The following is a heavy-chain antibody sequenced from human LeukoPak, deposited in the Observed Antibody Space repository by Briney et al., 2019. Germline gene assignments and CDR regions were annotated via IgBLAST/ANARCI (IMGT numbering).Heavy chain of an antibody. CDR2: IWYDGSNK. Sequence: GGSLRLSCAASGFTFSSYGMHWVRQAPGKGLEWVAVIWYDGSNKYYADSVKGRFTISRDNSKNTLYLQMNSLRAEDTAVYYCARSSVVVPAVAAIAYWGQGTLVTVSS. CDR1: GFTFSSYG. CDR3: ARSSVVVPAVAAIAY. J-gene: IGHJ4*02. D-gene: IGHD2-2*01. V-gene: IGHV3-33*01.